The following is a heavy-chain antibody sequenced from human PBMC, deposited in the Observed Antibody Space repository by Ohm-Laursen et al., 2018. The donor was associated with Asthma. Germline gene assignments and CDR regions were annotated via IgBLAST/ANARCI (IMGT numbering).Heavy chain of an antibody. CDR2: ISSTGGNT. V-gene: IGHV3-23*01. D-gene: IGHD4/OR15-4a*01. CDR1: KFTFSNYA. J-gene: IGHJ6*02. CDR3: AKVGLTYYNAMDV. Sequence: SLRLSCAASKFTFSNYAMNWVRQPPGKGLEWVSEISSTGGNTDYADSVKGRFTTSRDKSKSTMYLQMNSLRAEDTAVYYCAKVGLTYYNAMDVWGQGTTVTVSS.